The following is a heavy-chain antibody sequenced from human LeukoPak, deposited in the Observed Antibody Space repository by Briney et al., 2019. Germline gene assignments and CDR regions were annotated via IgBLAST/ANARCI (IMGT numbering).Heavy chain of an antibody. CDR3: ARADYGSGSYLYGMDV. V-gene: IGHV4-4*02. CDR1: GGSISSSNW. J-gene: IGHJ6*02. CDR2: IYHSGST. Sequence: SETLSLTCAVSGGSISSSNWWSWVRQPPGKGLEWIGEIYHSGSTNYNPSLKSRVTISVDKSKNQFSLKLSSVTAADTAVYYCARADYGSGSYLYGMDVWGQGTTVTVSS. D-gene: IGHD3-10*01.